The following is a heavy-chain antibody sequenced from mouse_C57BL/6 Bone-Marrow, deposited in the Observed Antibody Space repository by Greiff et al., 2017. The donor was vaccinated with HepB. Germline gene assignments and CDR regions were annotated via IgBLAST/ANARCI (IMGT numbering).Heavy chain of an antibody. V-gene: IGHV1-50*01. D-gene: IGHD2-4*01. CDR2: IDPSDSYT. Sequence: QVQLQQPGAELVKPGASVKLSCKASGYTFTSYWMQWVKQRPGQGLERIGEIDPSDSYTNYNQKFKGKATLTVDTSSSTAYMQLSSLTSEDSAVYYCARGDDYDILYWYFDVWGTGTTVTVSS. CDR1: GYTFTSYW. CDR3: ARGDDYDILYWYFDV. J-gene: IGHJ1*03.